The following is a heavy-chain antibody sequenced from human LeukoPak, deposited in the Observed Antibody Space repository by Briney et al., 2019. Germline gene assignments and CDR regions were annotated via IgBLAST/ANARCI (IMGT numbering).Heavy chain of an antibody. CDR2: ISGSTGYI. CDR3: ARDRSSDWHFDF. Sequence: PGGSLRLSCAASGFTFSSYSMNWVRQAPGKGLEWVSSISGSTGYIYYADSAKGRFTISRDNAKNSLFLQMNSLRAEDTAVYYCARDRSSDWHFDFWGPGTPVTVSS. D-gene: IGHD6-19*01. J-gene: IGHJ4*02. V-gene: IGHV3-21*01. CDR1: GFTFSSYS.